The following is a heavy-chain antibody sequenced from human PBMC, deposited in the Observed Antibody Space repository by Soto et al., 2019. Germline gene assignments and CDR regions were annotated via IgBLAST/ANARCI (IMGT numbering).Heavy chain of an antibody. CDR3: ATEKRADGYFDY. CDR2: IKQAGSEK. D-gene: IGHD6-25*01. J-gene: IGHJ4*02. V-gene: IGHV3-7*01. Sequence: EVQLVESGGGLVQTGGSLRLSCAASGFTFSAYWMSWVRQAPGKGLEWVANIKQAGSEKYYVDSVNGRFIISRDDAKNSLFLQVNSLRVEDKAVYYCATEKRADGYFDYWGQGTLVTVSS. CDR1: GFTFSAYW.